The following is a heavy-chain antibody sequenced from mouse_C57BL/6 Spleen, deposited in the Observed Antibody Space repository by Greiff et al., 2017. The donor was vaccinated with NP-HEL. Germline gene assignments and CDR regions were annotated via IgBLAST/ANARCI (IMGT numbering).Heavy chain of an antibody. Sequence: DVKLQESGPGLVKPSQSLSLTCSVTGYSITSGYYWNWIRQFPGNKLEWMGYISYDGSNNYNPSLKNRISITRDTSKNQFFLKLNSVTTEDTATYYCAREGYYRAMDYWGQGTSVTVSS. CDR2: ISYDGSN. CDR3: AREGYYRAMDY. D-gene: IGHD2-3*01. V-gene: IGHV3-6*01. CDR1: GYSITSGYY. J-gene: IGHJ4*01.